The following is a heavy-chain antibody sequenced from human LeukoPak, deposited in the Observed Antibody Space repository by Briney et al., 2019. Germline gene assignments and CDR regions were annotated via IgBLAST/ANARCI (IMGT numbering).Heavy chain of an antibody. V-gene: IGHV1-18*01. D-gene: IGHD2-15*01. CDR3: ARVEEVVVAATTGLYNWFDP. J-gene: IGHJ5*02. CDR1: GYTFTSYG. CDR2: ISAYNGNT. Sequence: ASVKVSCKASGYTFTSYGISWVRQAPGQGLEWMGWISAYNGNTSYAQKLQGRVTMTTDTSTSTAYMELRSLRSDDTAVYYCARVEEVVVAATTGLYNWFDPWGQGTLVTVSS.